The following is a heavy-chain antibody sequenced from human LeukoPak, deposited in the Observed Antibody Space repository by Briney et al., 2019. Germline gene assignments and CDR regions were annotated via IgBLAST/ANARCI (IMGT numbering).Heavy chain of an antibody. CDR2: IIPILGIA. Sequence: SVKVSCKASGGTFSSYAISWVRQAPGQGLEWMGRIIPILGIANYAQKFQGRFTITADKSTSTAYMALSSLRSEDTAVYSCARSSDGYKAPAFDYWGQGTLVTVSS. V-gene: IGHV1-69*04. D-gene: IGHD5-24*01. CDR3: ARSSDGYKAPAFDY. J-gene: IGHJ4*02. CDR1: GGTFSSYA.